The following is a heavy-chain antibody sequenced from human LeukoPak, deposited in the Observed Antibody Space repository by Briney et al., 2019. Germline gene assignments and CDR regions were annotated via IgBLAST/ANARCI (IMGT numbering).Heavy chain of an antibody. V-gene: IGHV3-23*01. CDR2: ICGSGGST. D-gene: IGHD3-10*01. J-gene: IGHJ4*02. Sequence: GGSLRLSXAASGFTFSSYAMSWVRQAPGKGLEWVSAICGSGGSTYYADSVKGRFTISRDNSKNTLYLQMNSLRAEDTAVYYCATLPAGTMVRGVIIASDYWGQGTLVTVSS. CDR1: GFTFSSYA. CDR3: ATLPAGTMVRGVIIASDY.